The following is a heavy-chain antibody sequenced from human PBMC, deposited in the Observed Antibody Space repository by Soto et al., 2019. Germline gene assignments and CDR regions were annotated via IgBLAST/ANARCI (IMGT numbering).Heavy chain of an antibody. CDR3: ARETLTFGSALDV. CDR1: GFRFDDYN. CDR2: ITWNGANS. D-gene: IGHD3-3*01. V-gene: IGHV3-43*01. Sequence: GGSLRLSCAASGFRFDDYNMHWVRQAPGKGLEWVSLITWNGANSYYADSVKGRFTISRDGTTKSLSLQMTSLKREDTGLYFCARETLTFGSALDVWGQGITVTVS. J-gene: IGHJ6*02.